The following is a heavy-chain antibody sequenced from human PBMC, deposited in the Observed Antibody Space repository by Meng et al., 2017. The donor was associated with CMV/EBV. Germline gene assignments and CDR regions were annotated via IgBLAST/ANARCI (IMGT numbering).Heavy chain of an antibody. D-gene: IGHD2-2*01. V-gene: IGHV1-8*03. CDR2: MNPNSGNT. J-gene: IGHJ4*02. Sequence: ASVKVSCKASGYTFTSYDINWVRQATGQGLEWMGWMNPNSGNTGYAQKFQGRVTITRNTSISTAYMELSSLRSEDTAVYYCARGPVHGSTSSGYYFDYWGQGTLVTVSS. CDR3: ARGPVHGSTSSGYYFDY. CDR1: GYTFTSYD.